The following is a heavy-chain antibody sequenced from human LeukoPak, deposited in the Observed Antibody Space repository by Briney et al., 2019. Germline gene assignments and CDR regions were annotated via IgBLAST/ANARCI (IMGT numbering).Heavy chain of an antibody. D-gene: IGHD3-10*01. CDR1: GYTFTSHS. V-gene: IGHV1-46*01. CDR2: INPITGST. J-gene: IGHJ2*01. Sequence: ASVKVSCKAFGYTFTSHSIHWVRQAPGEGLEWMGIINPITGSTNYAQKFQGTVTMTRDTSTSTVYMDLRSLRSEDTAVYYCARDTIWGRGSYLDVWGRGTLVTVSS. CDR3: ARDTIWGRGSYLDV.